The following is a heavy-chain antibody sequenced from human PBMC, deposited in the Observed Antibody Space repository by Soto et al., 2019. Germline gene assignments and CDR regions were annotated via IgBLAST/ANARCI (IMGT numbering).Heavy chain of an antibody. V-gene: IGHV5-10-1*03. CDR2: IDPSDSYT. Sequence: EVQLVQSGAEVKKPGESLRISCKGSGYSFTSYWITWVRQMPGKGLEWMGDIDPSDSYTNYSPSFQGHVTLSTDTSISAAYLQGSSLNASDPATYYCARPYSSARNCNLYGLDVWGQGTTVTVSS. CDR1: GYSFTSYW. J-gene: IGHJ6*02. CDR3: ARPYSSARNCNLYGLDV. D-gene: IGHD2-2*01.